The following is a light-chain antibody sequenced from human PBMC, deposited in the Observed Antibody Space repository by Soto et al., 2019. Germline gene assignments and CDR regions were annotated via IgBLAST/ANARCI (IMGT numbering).Light chain of an antibody. Sequence: IQMTQSPSSLSASVGDTVTVTCRASQGIRNYLNWFQQKPGKAPKRLISVASTLQSGVPSRFSGSGSGTEFTLTISSLQPEDSETYYCLQHNTYPYTFGQGTKVDI. CDR3: LQHNTYPYT. CDR2: VAS. CDR1: QGIRNY. J-gene: IGKJ2*01. V-gene: IGKV1-17*01.